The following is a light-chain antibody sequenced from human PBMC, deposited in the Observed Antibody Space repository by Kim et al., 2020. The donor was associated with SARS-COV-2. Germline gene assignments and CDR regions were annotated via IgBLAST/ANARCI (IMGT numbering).Light chain of an antibody. CDR1: DSNIEKTC. CDR3: AAWDDSLSARL. Sequence: GQRVNISCSGGDSNIEKTCVYWYRQLPGEAPRLLIYASSQRPSGVPDRFAGSKSGTSATLAISGLRPEDEADYYCAAWDDSLSARLFGGGTKVTVL. V-gene: IGLV1-47*02. CDR2: ASS. J-gene: IGLJ2*01.